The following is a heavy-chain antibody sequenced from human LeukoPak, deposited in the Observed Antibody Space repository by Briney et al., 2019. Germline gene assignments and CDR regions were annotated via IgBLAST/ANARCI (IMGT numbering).Heavy chain of an antibody. CDR1: GYSFTSYW. CDR3: ARHRLHCSGGSCYPPRFYYMDV. J-gene: IGHJ6*03. Sequence: GESLKISXKGSGYSFTSYWIGWVRQMPGKGLEWMGIIYPGDSDTIYSPSFQGQVTISADKSISTAYLQWSSLKASDTAMYYCARHRLHCSGGSCYPPRFYYMDVWGKGTTVTVSS. CDR2: IYPGDSDT. D-gene: IGHD2-15*01. V-gene: IGHV5-51*01.